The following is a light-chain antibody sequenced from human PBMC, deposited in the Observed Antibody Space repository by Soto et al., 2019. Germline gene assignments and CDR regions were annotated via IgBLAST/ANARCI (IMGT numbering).Light chain of an antibody. CDR2: EAA. V-gene: IGLV2-14*01. Sequence: QSALTQPASVSGSPGQSITISCTGTSNDIGANDYVSWYQHHPGQAPKILIYEAANRPSGVSHRFSGSKSGNTASLTISGLQAEDEADYFCTSYTSTSTLVFGRGTKLTVL. CDR1: SNDIGANDY. CDR3: TSYTSTSTLV. J-gene: IGLJ2*01.